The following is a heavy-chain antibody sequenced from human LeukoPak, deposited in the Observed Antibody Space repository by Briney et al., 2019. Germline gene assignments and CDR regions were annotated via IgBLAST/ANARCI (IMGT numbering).Heavy chain of an antibody. D-gene: IGHD1-26*01. Sequence: GGSLRLSYAVSALTLSSNYMTWARQPPGEGLDWVPVLYSGGTIYYADSAKGRFTISRDNSKNTLFLQMNSLRAEDTAVYYCAAVGSSIYWGQGTLVTVSS. J-gene: IGHJ4*02. CDR1: ALTLSSNY. CDR2: LYSGGTI. V-gene: IGHV3-53*01. CDR3: AAVGSSIY.